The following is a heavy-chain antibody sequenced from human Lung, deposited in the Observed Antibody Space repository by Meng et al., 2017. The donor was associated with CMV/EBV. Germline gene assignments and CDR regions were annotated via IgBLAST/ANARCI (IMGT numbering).Heavy chain of an antibody. Sequence: GGSLRLSCAASGFTFSNYAMNWVRQAPGKGLEWVAVIYAGGRSAYYADSVKGRFTIFRDGSKNTVYLEMNSLRAEDTALYYCAKDSTYSAWGPGKLVHCSS. CDR2: IYAGGRSA. CDR3: AKDSTYSA. V-gene: IGHV3-23*03. J-gene: IGHJ5*02. D-gene: IGHD6-13*01. CDR1: GFTFSNYA.